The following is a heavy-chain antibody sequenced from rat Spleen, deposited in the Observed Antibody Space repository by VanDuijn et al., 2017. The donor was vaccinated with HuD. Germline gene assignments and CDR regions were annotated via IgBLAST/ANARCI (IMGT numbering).Heavy chain of an antibody. CDR3: TTPIPYFDY. D-gene: IGHD3-8*01. CDR1: GFTFSNYD. CDR2: ISPSGART. V-gene: IGHV5-27*01. Sequence: EVQLVESGGGLVQPGRSLKLSCAASGFTFSNYDMAWVRQAPTKGLEWVASISPSGARTHYRDSVKGRFTVSRANAKSTLYLQMDSLRSEDTATYYCTTPIPYFDYWGQGVMVTVSS. J-gene: IGHJ2*01.